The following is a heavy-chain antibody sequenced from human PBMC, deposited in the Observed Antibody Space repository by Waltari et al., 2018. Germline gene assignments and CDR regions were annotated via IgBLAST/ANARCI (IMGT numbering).Heavy chain of an antibody. CDR2: IDAAGST. V-gene: IGHV3-66*02. CDR1: GFTFRSNH. Sequence: EVQLVESGGALVHPGGSLRLSCAASGFTFRSNHMAWVRQAPGKGLEWVSIIDAAGSTYYADSVMGRFTISRDNSKNTLHLQMNSLRSEDTAIYYCATARDEETAMVYFDHWGEGSLVSVSS. CDR3: ATARDEETAMVYFDH. D-gene: IGHD5-18*01. J-gene: IGHJ4*02.